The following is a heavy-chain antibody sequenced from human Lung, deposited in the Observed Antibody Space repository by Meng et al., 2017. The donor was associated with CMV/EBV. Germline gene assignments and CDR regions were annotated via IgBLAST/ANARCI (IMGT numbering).Heavy chain of an antibody. V-gene: IGHV4-59*01. Sequence: VVLQGSGPGLGKPSETLSPTCTVSGGSISSYYWSWIRQTPGKGLEWIGYIYYSGSTNYNPSLKSRVTISVDTSKNQFSLKLSSVTAADTAVYYCAREEGIGGFDPWGQGTLVTVSS. CDR1: GGSISSYY. J-gene: IGHJ5*02. CDR3: AREEGIGGFDP. CDR2: IYYSGST. D-gene: IGHD3-10*01.